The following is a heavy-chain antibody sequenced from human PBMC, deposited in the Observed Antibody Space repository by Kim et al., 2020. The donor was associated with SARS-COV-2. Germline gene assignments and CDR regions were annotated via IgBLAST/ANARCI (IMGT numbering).Heavy chain of an antibody. J-gene: IGHJ3*02. CDR3: AKGQTANWYCAVDI. CDR1: GLTFNTYA. V-gene: IGHV3-23*01. Sequence: GGSLRLSCAASGLTFNTYAMSWVRQAPGKGLEWVSIISGSGLPTNYADSVKGRCTISRDNDHNTLFLHMNSQSAEDTSVYYCAKGQTANWYCAVDIWGQG. CDR2: ISGSGLPT. D-gene: IGHD1-7*01.